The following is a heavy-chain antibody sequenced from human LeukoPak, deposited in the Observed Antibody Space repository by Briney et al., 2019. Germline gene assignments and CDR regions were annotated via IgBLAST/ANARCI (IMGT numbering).Heavy chain of an antibody. J-gene: IGHJ3*02. Sequence: ASVKVSFKASGYTFTSYGISWVRQPPGQGLEWMGWISAYNGNTNYSQKLQGRVTMTTDTSTSKAYMELRSLRSDDTAVYYCARVLGGLLSSSGAFDIWGQGTMVTVSS. D-gene: IGHD6-6*01. CDR1: GYTFTSYG. V-gene: IGHV1-18*01. CDR2: ISAYNGNT. CDR3: ARVLGGLLSSSGAFDI.